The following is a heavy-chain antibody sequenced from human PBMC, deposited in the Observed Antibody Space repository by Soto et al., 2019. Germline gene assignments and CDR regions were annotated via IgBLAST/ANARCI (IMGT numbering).Heavy chain of an antibody. CDR3: ATNQLLPIFYDYYGMDV. V-gene: IGHV1-2*02. CDR2: INPNSGGT. CDR1: GYTFTGYY. D-gene: IGHD2-2*01. Sequence: QVQLVQSGAEVKKPGASVKVSCKASGYTFTGYYMHWVRQAPGQGLEWMGLINPNSGGTNYAQKFQGRVTMTRDTSISTAYIELSRLRSDDTAVYYCATNQLLPIFYDYYGMDVWGQGTTVTVSS. J-gene: IGHJ6*02.